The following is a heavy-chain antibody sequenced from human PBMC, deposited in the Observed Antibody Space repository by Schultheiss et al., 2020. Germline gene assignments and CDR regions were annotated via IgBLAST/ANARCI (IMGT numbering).Heavy chain of an antibody. CDR1: GFTFSNAW. Sequence: GGSLRLSCAASGFTFSNAWMSWVRQAPGKGLEWVAVIWYDGSNKYYADSVKGRFTISRDNSKNTVYLQMNSLRAEDTAVYYCARGLVVVIVAVGFDPWGQGTLVTVSS. V-gene: IGHV3-33*08. J-gene: IGHJ5*02. CDR3: ARGLVVVIVAVGFDP. CDR2: IWYDGSNK. D-gene: IGHD2-21*01.